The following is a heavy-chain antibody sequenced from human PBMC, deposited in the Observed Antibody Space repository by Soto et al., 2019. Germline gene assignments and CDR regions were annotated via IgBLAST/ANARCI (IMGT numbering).Heavy chain of an antibody. CDR1: GYTFTSYY. CDR3: ASAPVSSSWYGGYYYGMDV. Sequence: ASVKVSCKASGYTFTSYYMHWVRQAPGQGLEWMGIINPSGGSTSYAQKFQGRVTMTRDTSTSTVYMELSSLRSEDTAVYYCASAPVSSSWYGGYYYGMDVWGQGTRVTVSS. J-gene: IGHJ6*02. D-gene: IGHD6-13*01. V-gene: IGHV1-46*01. CDR2: INPSGGST.